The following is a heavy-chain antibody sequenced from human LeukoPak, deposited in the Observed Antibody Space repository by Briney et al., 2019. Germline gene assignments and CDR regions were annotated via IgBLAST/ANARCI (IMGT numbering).Heavy chain of an antibody. Sequence: ASVKVSCKASGYTFTGYYMHWVRQAPGQGLEWMGWINPNSGGTNYAQKFQGRVTMTRDTSISTAYMELSRLRSDGTAVYYCARAEGGPVTSSYYFDYWGQGTLVTVSS. CDR2: INPNSGGT. V-gene: IGHV1-2*02. CDR1: GYTFTGYY. CDR3: ARAEGGPVTSSYYFDY. J-gene: IGHJ4*02. D-gene: IGHD2-2*01.